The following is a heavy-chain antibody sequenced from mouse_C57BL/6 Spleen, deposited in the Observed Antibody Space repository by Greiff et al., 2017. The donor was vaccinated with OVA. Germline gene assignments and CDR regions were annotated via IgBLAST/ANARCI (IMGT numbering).Heavy chain of an antibody. Sequence: VQLQESGPELVKPGASVKISCKASGYAFSSSWLNWVKQRPGKGLEWIGRIYPGDGDTNYNGKFKGKATLTADNSSSTAYMQLSSLTSEDSAGYFCARSTGRYFDVWGTGTTVTVSS. J-gene: IGHJ1*03. V-gene: IGHV1-82*01. CDR2: IYPGDGDT. CDR3: ARSTGRYFDV. D-gene: IGHD4-1*02. CDR1: GYAFSSSW.